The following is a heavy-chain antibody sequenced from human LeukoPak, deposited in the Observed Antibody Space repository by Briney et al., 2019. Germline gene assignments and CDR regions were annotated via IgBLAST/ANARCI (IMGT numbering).Heavy chain of an antibody. CDR3: ARRSSGYYYFDY. CDR2: IYSGGST. Sequence: GGSLRLSCAASGFPVSSNYMSWVRQAPGKGLEWVSVIYSGGSTYYADSVKGRFTISRDNSKNTLYLQMNSLRAEETAVYYCARRSSGYYYFDYWGQGTLVTVSS. D-gene: IGHD6-19*01. J-gene: IGHJ4*02. V-gene: IGHV3-66*04. CDR1: GFPVSSNY.